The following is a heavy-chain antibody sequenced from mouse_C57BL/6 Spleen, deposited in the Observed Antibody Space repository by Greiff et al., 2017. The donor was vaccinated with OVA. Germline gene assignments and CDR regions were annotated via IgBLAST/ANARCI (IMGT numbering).Heavy chain of an antibody. J-gene: IGHJ3*01. CDR2: IDPNSGGT. CDR3: ASPYYYGSSYVFAD. D-gene: IGHD1-1*01. Sequence: VQLQQPGAELVKPGASVKLSCKASGYTFTSYWMHWVKQRPGRGLEWIGRIDPNSGGTKYNEKFKSKATLTVDKPSSTAYMQLSSLTSEDSAVYYCASPYYYGSSYVFADWGQGTLVTVSA. V-gene: IGHV1-72*01. CDR1: GYTFTSYW.